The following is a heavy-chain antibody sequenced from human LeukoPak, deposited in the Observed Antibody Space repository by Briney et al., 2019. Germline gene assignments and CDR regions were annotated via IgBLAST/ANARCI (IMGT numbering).Heavy chain of an antibody. CDR1: GFTFSSYG. D-gene: IGHD6-19*01. J-gene: IGHJ4*02. CDR2: IWYDGSNK. Sequence: GRSLRLSCAASGFTFSSYGMHWVRQAPGKGLEWVALIWYDGSNKYYADSVKGRFTISRDNSRNTLYLQMNSLRAEDTAVYYCARDRGDSSGWHYFDYWGQGTLVTVSS. CDR3: ARDRGDSSGWHYFDY. V-gene: IGHV3-33*01.